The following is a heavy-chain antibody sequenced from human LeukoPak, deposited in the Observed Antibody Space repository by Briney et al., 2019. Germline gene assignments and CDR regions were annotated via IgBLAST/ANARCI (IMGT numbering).Heavy chain of an antibody. D-gene: IGHD2-2*01. Sequence: PGGPLRLSCAPSGLTFSTYWMSWARHAPGEGLEGVANIKQEASEKYYVDSVKGRFTISRDNAKNSLYLQMNSLRAEDTAVYYCARVGSSYQLLSPLDYWGQGTLVTVPS. J-gene: IGHJ4*02. CDR1: GLTFSTYW. CDR3: ARVGSSYQLLSPLDY. V-gene: IGHV3-7*01. CDR2: IKQEASEK.